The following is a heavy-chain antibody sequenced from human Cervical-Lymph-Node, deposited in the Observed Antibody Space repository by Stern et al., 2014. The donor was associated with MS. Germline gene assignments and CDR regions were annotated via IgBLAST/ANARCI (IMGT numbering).Heavy chain of an antibody. J-gene: IGHJ4*02. CDR3: ARNNFEYNTKSFDY. CDR2: ISSSSSYI. Sequence: EVQLVESGGGLVKPGGSLRLSCAASGFTFSSDSMNWVCQAPGKGQEWVSSISSSSSYIYYADSVKGRFTIFIDNTKTSQDSQKHSTRAEDAAVYYCARNNFEYNTKSFDYWGQGTLVTVSS. V-gene: IGHV3-21*01. D-gene: IGHD1-14*01. CDR1: GFTFSSDS.